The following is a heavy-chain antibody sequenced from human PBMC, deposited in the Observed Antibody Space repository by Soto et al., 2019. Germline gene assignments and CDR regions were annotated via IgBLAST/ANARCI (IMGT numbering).Heavy chain of an antibody. D-gene: IGHD2-15*01. CDR1: GYTFTSYY. CDR2: INPSGGST. CDR3: AADQDGFDP. J-gene: IGHJ5*02. V-gene: IGHV1-46*01. Sequence: VASVKVSCKASGYTFTSYYMHWVRQAPGQGLEWMGIINPSGGSTYAQKFQGRVTITRDMSTSTAYMELSSLRSEDTAVYYCAADQDGFDPWGQGTLVTVSS.